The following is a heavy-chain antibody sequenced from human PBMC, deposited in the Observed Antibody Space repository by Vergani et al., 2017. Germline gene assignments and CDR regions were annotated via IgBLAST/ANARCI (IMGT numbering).Heavy chain of an antibody. Sequence: QVQLVESGGGVVQPGRSLRLSCAASGFTFSSCGMHWVRQAPGKGLEWVAVISYDGSNKYYADSVKGRFTISRDNSKNTLYLQMNSLRAEDTAVYYCAKSGRYCSSTSCPPTLRNYYHYMDVWGKGTTVTVSS. V-gene: IGHV3-30*18. CDR2: ISYDGSNK. CDR1: GFTFSSCG. D-gene: IGHD2-2*01. CDR3: AKSGRYCSSTSCPPTLRNYYHYMDV. J-gene: IGHJ6*03.